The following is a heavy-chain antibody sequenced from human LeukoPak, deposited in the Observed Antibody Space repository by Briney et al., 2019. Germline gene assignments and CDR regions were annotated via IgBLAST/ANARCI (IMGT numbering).Heavy chain of an antibody. Sequence: GGSLRLSCVASAFAFNTYTMEWVRLAPGKGLEWVSSINPDSRYVYYADSVKGRFIISRDNAKNSLYLQMNSLRAEDTAVYYCASKSDTRPFNYFDYWGQRTLVTVSS. CDR2: INPDSRYV. J-gene: IGHJ4*02. CDR1: AFAFNTYT. CDR3: ASKSDTRPFNYFDY. D-gene: IGHD2-21*01. V-gene: IGHV3-21*01.